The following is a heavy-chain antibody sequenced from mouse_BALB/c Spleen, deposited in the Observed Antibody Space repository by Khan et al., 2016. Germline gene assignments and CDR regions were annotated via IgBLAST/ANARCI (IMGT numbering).Heavy chain of an antibody. CDR3: AICYRYDGRGYAMDY. CDR1: GFNIKDTY. CDR2: IDPANGNT. D-gene: IGHD2-14*01. Sequence: EVQLQESGAELVKPGASVKLSCTASGFNIKDTYMHWVKQRPEQGLEWIGRIDPANGNTKYDPKFQGKATITADTSSNTAYLQLSSLTSEDTAVYYCAICYRYDGRGYAMDYWGQGTSVTVSS. J-gene: IGHJ4*01. V-gene: IGHV14-3*02.